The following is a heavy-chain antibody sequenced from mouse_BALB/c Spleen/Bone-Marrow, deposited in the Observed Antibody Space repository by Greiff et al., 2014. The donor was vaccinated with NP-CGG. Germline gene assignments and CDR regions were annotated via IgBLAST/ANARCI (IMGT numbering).Heavy chain of an antibody. J-gene: IGHJ2*01. V-gene: IGHV1-14*01. Sequence: VQLQQPGPELVEPGASVKMSCKASGYTFTSYVIHWVKQKPGQGLEWIGYINPYNDATKFNERFKGKATPTSDKSSSTAYMVLSSLTSEDSAVYYCAREGVDYFDYWGQGTTLTVSS. CDR1: GYTFTSYV. CDR2: INPYNDAT. CDR3: AREGVDYFDY.